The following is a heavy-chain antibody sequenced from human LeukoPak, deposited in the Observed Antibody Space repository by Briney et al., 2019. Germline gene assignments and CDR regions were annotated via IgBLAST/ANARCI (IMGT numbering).Heavy chain of an antibody. V-gene: IGHV3-30*04. CDR1: GFTFSSYA. J-gene: IGHJ5*02. CDR3: ARERLSRNWFDP. Sequence: GGSLRLSCAASGFTFSSYAMHWVRQAPGKGLEWVAVISYDGSNKYYADSVKGRFTISRDNSKNTLYLQMNSLRAEDTAVYYCARERLSRNWFDPWGQGTLVTVPS. CDR2: ISYDGSNK. D-gene: IGHD6-25*01.